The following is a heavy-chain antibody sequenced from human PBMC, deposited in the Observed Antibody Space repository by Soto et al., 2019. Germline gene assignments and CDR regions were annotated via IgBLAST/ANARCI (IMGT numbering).Heavy chain of an antibody. J-gene: IGHJ6*02. Sequence: ASVTVSCKVSGYTFSEFSMHWVRQAPGKGLEWMGGFDPEDGERSYAPTFQGRVTMTEDTSTDTAYMDLSGLRPEDTAVYYCAIGKDFAMDVWGQGTTVTVSS. V-gene: IGHV1-24*01. CDR3: AIGKDFAMDV. CDR2: FDPEDGER. D-gene: IGHD2-15*01. CDR1: GYTFSEFS.